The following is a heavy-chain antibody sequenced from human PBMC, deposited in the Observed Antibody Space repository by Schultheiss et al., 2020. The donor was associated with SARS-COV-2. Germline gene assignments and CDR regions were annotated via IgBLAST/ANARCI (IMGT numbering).Heavy chain of an antibody. J-gene: IGHJ5*02. D-gene: IGHD3-16*02. CDR3: ASDVGGLIDFDH. Sequence: GGSLRLSCAVSGFTFSKYCLSWVRQAPGKGLEWVASIKQDGNEKYYVDSVKGRFTTSRDDATNSLYLHMTSLTVEDTALYYCASDVGGLIDFDHWGQGTLVTVSS. V-gene: IGHV3-7*01. CDR1: GFTFSKYC. CDR2: IKQDGNEK.